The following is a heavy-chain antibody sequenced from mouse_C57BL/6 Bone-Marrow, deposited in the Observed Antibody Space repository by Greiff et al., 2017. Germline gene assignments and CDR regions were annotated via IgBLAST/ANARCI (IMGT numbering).Heavy chain of an antibody. CDR1: GYTFTSYW. J-gene: IGHJ1*03. CDR3: ARYWDGWYFDV. D-gene: IGHD4-1*01. V-gene: IGHV1-55*01. CDR2: IYPGSGST. Sequence: QVQLQQPGAGLVKPGASVKMSCKASGYTFTSYWITWVRQRPGQGLEWMGDIYPGSGSTNYNERFKSKATLTVDTSTSAAYMQLSSLTSEDSAVYSFARYWDGWYFDVWGTATTVTVSS.